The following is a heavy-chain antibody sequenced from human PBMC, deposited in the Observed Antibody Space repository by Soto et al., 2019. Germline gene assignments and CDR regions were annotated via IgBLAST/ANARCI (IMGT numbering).Heavy chain of an antibody. D-gene: IGHD1-26*01. CDR1: GGAFSSYA. CDR2: IIPIFGTA. CDR3: ARVGPGVYSSFDY. V-gene: IGHV1-69*12. Sequence: QVQLVQSGAEVKKPGSSLKVSCKASGGAFSSYAISWVRPAPGQGLEWMGGIIPIFGTADYAQKFQGRVTIAADESTSTAYMELSSLRSEDTAVYSWARVGPGVYSSFDYWGQGTLVTVSS. J-gene: IGHJ4*02.